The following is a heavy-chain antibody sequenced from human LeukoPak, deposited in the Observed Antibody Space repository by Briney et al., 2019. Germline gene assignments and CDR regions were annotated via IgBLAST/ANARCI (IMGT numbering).Heavy chain of an antibody. CDR3: ARATYSGYDWVWFDP. V-gene: IGHV1-18*01. J-gene: IGHJ5*02. CDR2: ISAYNGNT. Sequence: GASVKVSFKASGYTFTSYGISWVRQAPGQGLEWMGWISAYNGNTNYAQKLQGRVTMTTDTSTSTAYMELRSLRSDDTAVYYCARATYSGYDWVWFDPWGQGTLVTVSS. CDR1: GYTFTSYG. D-gene: IGHD5-12*01.